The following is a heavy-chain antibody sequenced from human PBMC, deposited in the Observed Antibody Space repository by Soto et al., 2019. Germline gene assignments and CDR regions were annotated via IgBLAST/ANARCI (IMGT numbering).Heavy chain of an antibody. Sequence: PGGSLRLSCAASGFTFRNYGMHWVRQAPGKGLEWVASIWHDGSFKYEADSVKGRFTISRDNSKNTLSLQMNSLRADDTAAYYCARGEEEGNYFDNWGLGTLVTSPQ. CDR3: ARGEEEGNYFDN. V-gene: IGHV3-33*01. CDR1: GFTFRNYG. CDR2: IWHDGSFK. J-gene: IGHJ4*02.